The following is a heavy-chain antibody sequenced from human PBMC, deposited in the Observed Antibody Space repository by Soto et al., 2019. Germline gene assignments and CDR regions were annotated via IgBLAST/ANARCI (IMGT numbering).Heavy chain of an antibody. CDR1: GFTFSSYA. Sequence: QVQLVESGGGVVQPGRSLRLSCAASGFTFSSYAMHWVRQAPGKGLEWVAVISYDGSNKYYADSVKSRFTISRDNSKNTLYLQMNSLRAEDTAVYYCAREGALRYFDSWGQGTLVTVSS. V-gene: IGHV3-30-3*01. CDR2: ISYDGSNK. D-gene: IGHD3-9*01. J-gene: IGHJ4*02. CDR3: AREGALRYFDS.